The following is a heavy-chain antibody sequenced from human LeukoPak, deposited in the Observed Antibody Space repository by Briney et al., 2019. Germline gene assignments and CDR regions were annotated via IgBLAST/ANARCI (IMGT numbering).Heavy chain of an antibody. V-gene: IGHV3-43*01. J-gene: IGHJ6*02. CDR2: ISWDGGST. D-gene: IGHD2-15*01. Sequence: GGSLRLSCAASGXTFDDYTMHWVRQAPGKGLEWVSLISWDGGSTYYADSVKGRFTISRDNSKDSLYLQMNSLRTEDTALYYCAKDMGGYCSGGSCYSYYYYGMDVWGQGTTVTVSS. CDR3: AKDMGGYCSGGSCYSYYYYGMDV. CDR1: GXTFDDYT.